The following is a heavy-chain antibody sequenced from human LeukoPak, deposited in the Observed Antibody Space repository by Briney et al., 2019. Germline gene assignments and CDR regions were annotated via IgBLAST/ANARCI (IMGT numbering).Heavy chain of an antibody. Sequence: GGSLRLSCAASGFTFSSYGMHWVRQAPGKGLEWVAVIWYDGSNKYYADSVKGRFTISRDNSKNPLYLQMNSLRAEDTAVYYCARDLRYCSGGSCYTLYYYYYGMDVWGKGTPVTVSS. J-gene: IGHJ6*04. CDR3: ARDLRYCSGGSCYTLYYYYYGMDV. D-gene: IGHD2-15*01. CDR2: IWYDGSNK. V-gene: IGHV3-33*01. CDR1: GFTFSSYG.